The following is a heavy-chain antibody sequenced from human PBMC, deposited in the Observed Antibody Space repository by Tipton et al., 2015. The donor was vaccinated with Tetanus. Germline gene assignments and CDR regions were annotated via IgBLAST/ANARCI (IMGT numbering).Heavy chain of an antibody. J-gene: IGHJ4*02. CDR2: IYPGDSDT. D-gene: IGHD2-8*01. CDR3: ARAHCTDGVCNFDF. V-gene: IGHV5-51*01. CDR1: GYIFNNYW. Sequence: QLVQSGGEVKKPGESLKISCKGSGYIFNNYWIGWVRQKPGKGLEWRGIIYPGDSDTRYSPSFQGQVTISVEKSINTAYLQWSSLKASDTSMFYCARAHCTDGVCNFDFWGQGALVTVAS.